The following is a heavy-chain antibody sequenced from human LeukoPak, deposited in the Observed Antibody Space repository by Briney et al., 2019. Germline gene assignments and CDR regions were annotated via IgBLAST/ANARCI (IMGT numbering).Heavy chain of an antibody. CDR3: ASVDIVATIIRY. J-gene: IGHJ4*02. CDR2: INHSGST. CDR1: GGSFSGYY. V-gene: IGHV4-34*01. Sequence: PSETLSLTCAVYGGSFSGYYWSWIRQPPGKGLEWIGEINHSGSTNYNPSLKGRVTISIDTSKNQFSLKLSSVTAADTAVYYCASVDIVATIIRYWGQGTLVTVSS. D-gene: IGHD5-12*01.